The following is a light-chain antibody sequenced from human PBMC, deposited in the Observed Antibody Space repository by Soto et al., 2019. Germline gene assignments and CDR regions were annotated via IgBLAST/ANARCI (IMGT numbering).Light chain of an antibody. CDR1: QTITLNY. CDR2: GVS. J-gene: IGKJ3*01. V-gene: IGKV3-20*01. CDR3: QQYGSSPFT. Sequence: EIVLTQSPGTLSLSPGERATLSCRASQTITLNYLAWYQQKPGQAPRLLIYGVSTRATGIPDKFSGSGSGTDFTLIISRLEPEYFAVYYCQQYGSSPFTFGPGSKVDIK.